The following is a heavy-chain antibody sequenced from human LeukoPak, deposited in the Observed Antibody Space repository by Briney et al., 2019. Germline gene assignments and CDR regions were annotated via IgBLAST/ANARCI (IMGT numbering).Heavy chain of an antibody. V-gene: IGHV3-30-3*01. D-gene: IGHD3-22*01. J-gene: IGHJ4*02. Sequence: PGGSLRLSCAASGFTFSSCAMHWVRQAPGKGLEWVAVISYDGSNKYYADSVKGRFTISRDNSKNTLYLQMNSLRAEDTAVYYCASPRGYYDSSGPLDYWGQGTLVTVSS. CDR1: GFTFSSCA. CDR3: ASPRGYYDSSGPLDY. CDR2: ISYDGSNK.